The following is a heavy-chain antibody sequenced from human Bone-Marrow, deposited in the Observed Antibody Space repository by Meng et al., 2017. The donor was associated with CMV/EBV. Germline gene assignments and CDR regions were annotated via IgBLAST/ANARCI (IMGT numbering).Heavy chain of an antibody. D-gene: IGHD3-3*01. V-gene: IGHV3-23*01. CDR1: GFPFRDYA. CDR2: INGRGNNT. Sequence: GESLKISCVASGFPFRDYAMNWVRQAPGKGLEWVSGINGRGNNTYNADSVKGRFTISRDNSKNTIFLQMNSLRAEDTAVYYCAKVYDFWSGYFHWGQGTLVTVSS. CDR3: AKVYDFWSGYFH. J-gene: IGHJ4*02.